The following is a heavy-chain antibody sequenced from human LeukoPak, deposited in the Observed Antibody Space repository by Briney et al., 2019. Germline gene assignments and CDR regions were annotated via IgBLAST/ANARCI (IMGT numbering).Heavy chain of an antibody. V-gene: IGHV3-23*01. Sequence: PGGSLRLSCAASGFTFDDYAMHWVRQAPGKGLEWVSAISGSGGGTYYADSVKGRFTISRDNSKNTLYLQMNSLRAEDTAVYYCARYYYDREGGDWFDPWGQGTLVTVSS. D-gene: IGHD3-22*01. J-gene: IGHJ5*02. CDR2: ISGSGGGT. CDR3: ARYYYDREGGDWFDP. CDR1: GFTFDDYA.